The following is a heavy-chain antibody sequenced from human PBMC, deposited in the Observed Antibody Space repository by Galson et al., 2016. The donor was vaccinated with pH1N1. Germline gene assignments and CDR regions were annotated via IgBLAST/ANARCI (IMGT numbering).Heavy chain of an antibody. CDR1: GGTFGSYG. Sequence: SVKVSCKASGGTFGSYGINWVRQAPGQGLEWMGGIITILNITKYAQNFQDRVTITADESTTTAYMELSSLRSEDTAVYYCAREDYYDTDLSDWYFDLLGRGTLVTVSS. V-gene: IGHV1-69*13. CDR3: AREDYYDTDLSDWYFDL. CDR2: IITILNIT. D-gene: IGHD3-22*01. J-gene: IGHJ2*01.